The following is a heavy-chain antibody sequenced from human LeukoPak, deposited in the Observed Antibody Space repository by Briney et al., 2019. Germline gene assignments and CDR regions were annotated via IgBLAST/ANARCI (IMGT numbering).Heavy chain of an antibody. D-gene: IGHD5-18*01. V-gene: IGHV3-23*01. J-gene: IGHJ4*02. CDR2: ISGSGGST. CDR3: AKDPLYSYGYSGY. CDR1: GFTFSSYA. Sequence: GRSLRLSCAASGFTFSSYAMSCVRQAPGKGLEWVSAISGSGGSTYYAVSMKVRFTISRDNSKTTLYLQMNSLRAEATAVYSCAKDPLYSYGYSGYWGRGTLVTVSS.